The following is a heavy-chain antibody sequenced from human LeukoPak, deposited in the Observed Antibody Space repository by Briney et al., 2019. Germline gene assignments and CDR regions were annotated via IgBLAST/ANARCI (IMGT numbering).Heavy chain of an antibody. Sequence: SETLSLTCTVSGDSISSSSYYWGWIRQPPGKGLEWIGTIHYSGSTYYNPSLKSRVTMSVDTSRNQFSLKVNSVTASDTAIYFCVRHGGGQSPIVAARGTIDYWGQGTLVIVSS. J-gene: IGHJ4*02. CDR2: IHYSGST. V-gene: IGHV4-39*01. CDR3: VRHGGGQSPIVAARGTIDY. CDR1: GDSISSSSYY. D-gene: IGHD6-13*01.